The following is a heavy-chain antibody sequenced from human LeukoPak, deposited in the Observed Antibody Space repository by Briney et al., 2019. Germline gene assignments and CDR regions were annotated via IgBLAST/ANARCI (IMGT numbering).Heavy chain of an antibody. Sequence: GGSLRLSCAASGFTFSRYAMHWVRQAPGKGLEWVADISCDGHTTYHADSVTGLFDISTDNYKDTLFLQMNSLRAEDTAVYYCARRELLGNGYFVLWGRGTLVTVSS. V-gene: IGHV3-23*01. D-gene: IGHD1-26*01. CDR1: GFTFSRYA. CDR2: ISCDGHTT. CDR3: ARRELLGNGYFVL. J-gene: IGHJ2*01.